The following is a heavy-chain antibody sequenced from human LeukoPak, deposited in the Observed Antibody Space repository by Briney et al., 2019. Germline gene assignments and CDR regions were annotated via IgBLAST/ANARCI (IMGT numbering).Heavy chain of an antibody. CDR3: ARHGAKDSTGYYPGWFQH. J-gene: IGHJ1*01. V-gene: IGHV3-48*03. CDR1: GFTFSSYE. Sequence: GGSLRLSCAASGFTFSSYEMNWVRQAPGKGLEWVSYISSSGTTIYYADSVKGRFTISRDNAKNSLYLQMNSLRAEDTAVYFCARHGAKDSTGYYPGWFQHWGQGILVIVSS. D-gene: IGHD3-22*01. CDR2: ISSSGTTI.